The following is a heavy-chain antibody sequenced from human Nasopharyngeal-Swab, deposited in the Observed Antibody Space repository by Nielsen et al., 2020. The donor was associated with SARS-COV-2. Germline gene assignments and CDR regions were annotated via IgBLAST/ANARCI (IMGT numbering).Heavy chain of an antibody. D-gene: IGHD5-18*01. Sequence: SETLSLTCTVSGGSISSYYWSWIRQPPGKGLEWIGEINHGGSTNYNPSLKSRVTISVDTSKNQFSLKLSSVTAADTAVYYCARGAGGELWLGYYYGMDVWGQGTTVTVSS. CDR2: INHGGST. CDR3: ARGAGGELWLGYYYGMDV. V-gene: IGHV4-34*01. CDR1: GGSISSYY. J-gene: IGHJ6*02.